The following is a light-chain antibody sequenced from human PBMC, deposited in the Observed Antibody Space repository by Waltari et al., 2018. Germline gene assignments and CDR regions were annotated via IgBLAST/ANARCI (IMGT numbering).Light chain of an antibody. CDR2: AAS. Sequence: DVHMTQSPSSLAAPVGDRVTITCRASLDIGKYLAWYQQTPGRRPQLLIYAASTLQSGVPSRFTGSGSGTEFTLTISNLQPEDVATYHCQSYRGVSFNFGPGTTVEIK. CDR3: QSYRGVSFN. J-gene: IGKJ3*01. V-gene: IGKV1-27*01. CDR1: LDIGKY.